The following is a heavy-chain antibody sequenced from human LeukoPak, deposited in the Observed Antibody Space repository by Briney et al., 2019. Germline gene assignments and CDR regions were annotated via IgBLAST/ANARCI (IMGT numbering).Heavy chain of an antibody. CDR2: INPNSGGT. Sequence: GASVKVSCKASGYTFTGYYMHWVRQAPGQGLEWMGWINPNSGGTNYAQKFQGRVTMTRDTSISTAYMELSRLRSDDTAVYYCARDTYCSSTSCSGGYYYYMDVWGKGTTVTVSS. CDR1: GYTFTGYY. D-gene: IGHD2-2*01. CDR3: ARDTYCSSTSCSGGYYYYMDV. J-gene: IGHJ6*03. V-gene: IGHV1-2*02.